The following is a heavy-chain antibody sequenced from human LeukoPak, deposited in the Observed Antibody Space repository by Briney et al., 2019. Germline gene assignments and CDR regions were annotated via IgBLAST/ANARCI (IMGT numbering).Heavy chain of an antibody. Sequence: GGSLRLSCAASGFTFSSYSMNWVRQAPGKGLEWVSVISGSGSTTYYADSVKGRFTISRDNSKNTLYLQMNSLRAEDTAVYYCAKRKWEPDYWGQGTLVTVFS. CDR3: AKRKWEPDY. CDR2: ISGSGSTT. D-gene: IGHD1-26*01. J-gene: IGHJ4*02. CDR1: GFTFSSYS. V-gene: IGHV3-23*01.